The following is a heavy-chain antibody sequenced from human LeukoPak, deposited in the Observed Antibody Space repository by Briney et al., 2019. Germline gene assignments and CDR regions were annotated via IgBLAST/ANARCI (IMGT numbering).Heavy chain of an antibody. CDR1: GGSISSSNW. J-gene: IGHJ4*02. V-gene: IGHV4-4*02. Sequence: PSETLSLTCAVSGGSISSSNWWSWVRQPPGKGLEWIGEIYHSGSTNYNPSLKSRVTISVDKSKNQFSLKLSSVTAADTAVYYCARARDYDFWSGYYAFDYWGQGTLVTVSS. D-gene: IGHD3-3*01. CDR3: ARARDYDFWSGYYAFDY. CDR2: IYHSGST.